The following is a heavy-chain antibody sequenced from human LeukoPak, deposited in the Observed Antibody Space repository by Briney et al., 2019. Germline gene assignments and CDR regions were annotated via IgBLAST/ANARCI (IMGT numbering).Heavy chain of an antibody. Sequence: PSETLSLTCIVSGGSISGYYWSWIRQPPGKGLEWIGSIYYSGSTDYNPSLKSRVIISVDTSKNQFSLSLISVTAADTAVYYCARGDPVYCSSTSCYVYDYWGQGTLVTVSS. V-gene: IGHV4-59*01. CDR3: ARGDPVYCSSTSCYVYDY. CDR1: GGSISGYY. J-gene: IGHJ4*02. CDR2: IYYSGST. D-gene: IGHD2-2*01.